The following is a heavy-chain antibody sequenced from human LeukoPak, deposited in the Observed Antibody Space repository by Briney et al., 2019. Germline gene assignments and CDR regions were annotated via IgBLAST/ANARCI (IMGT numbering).Heavy chain of an antibody. CDR2: IYYSGST. J-gene: IGHJ5*02. V-gene: IGHV4-30-4*01. Sequence: PSETLSLTCTVSGGSISSGDYYWSWIRQPPGKGLEWIGYIYYSGSTYYNPSLKSRVTISVDTSENQFSLKLSSVTAADTAVYYCALFTNGGAFDPWGQGTLVTVSS. D-gene: IGHD3-10*01. CDR3: ALFTNGGAFDP. CDR1: GGSISSGDYY.